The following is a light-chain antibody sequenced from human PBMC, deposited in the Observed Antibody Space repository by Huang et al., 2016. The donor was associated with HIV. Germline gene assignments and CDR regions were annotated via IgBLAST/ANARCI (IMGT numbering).Light chain of an antibody. CDR1: QSLLHSDGKTH. Sequence: DIVMTQTPLSLSVTPGQPASISCKSSQSLLHSDGKTHLHWYLQKPGQSPQLLIYEVSNRVSGVPDRCSGSGSGTDFTLKSSRVEADDVGVYYCMQSIQLSFGPGTKVDIK. CDR3: MQSIQLS. V-gene: IGKV2D-29*02. J-gene: IGKJ3*01. CDR2: EVS.